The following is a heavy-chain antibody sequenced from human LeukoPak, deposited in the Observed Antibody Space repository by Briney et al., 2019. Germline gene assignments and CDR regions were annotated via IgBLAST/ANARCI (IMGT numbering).Heavy chain of an antibody. CDR1: GGSFSGYY. D-gene: IGHD6-13*01. Sequence: SETLSLTCAVYGGSFSGYYWSWIRQPPGKGLEWIGEINHSESTNYNPSLKSRVTISVDTSKNQFSLKLSSVTAADTAVYYCARWINYSSSWYGVRDYWGQGTLVTVSS. J-gene: IGHJ4*02. V-gene: IGHV4-34*01. CDR2: INHSEST. CDR3: ARWINYSSSWYGVRDY.